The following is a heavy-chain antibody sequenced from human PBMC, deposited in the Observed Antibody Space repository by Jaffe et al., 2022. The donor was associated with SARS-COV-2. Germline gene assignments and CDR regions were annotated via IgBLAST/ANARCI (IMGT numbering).Heavy chain of an antibody. CDR2: YSGSGGSR. Sequence: EVQLLESGGGMVQPGGSLRLSCAASGFTFSSYGMSWVRQAPGKGLEWLAYSGSGGSRYYADSVRGRLTVSRDNSINTLYLQMNSLRGEDTAIYYCAKFRGSYYGAYYFDYWGQGTLVTVSS. J-gene: IGHJ4*02. CDR1: GFTFSSYG. CDR3: AKFRGSYYGAYYFDY. D-gene: IGHD1-26*01. V-gene: IGHV3-23*01.